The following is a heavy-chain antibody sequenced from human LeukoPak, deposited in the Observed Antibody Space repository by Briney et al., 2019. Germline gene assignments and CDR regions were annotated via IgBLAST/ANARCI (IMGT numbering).Heavy chain of an antibody. J-gene: IGHJ4*02. CDR1: GFTFSSYA. CDR2: ISGSGGST. V-gene: IGHV3-23*01. CDR3: AKYLDIAVVVAAAVDY. Sequence: GGSLRLSCAASGFTFSSYAMSWVRQAPGKGLEWVSAISGSGGSTYYADSVKGRFTISRDNSKNTLYLQMNSLRAEDTAVYYCAKYLDIAVVVAAAVDYWGQGTLVTVSS. D-gene: IGHD2-15*01.